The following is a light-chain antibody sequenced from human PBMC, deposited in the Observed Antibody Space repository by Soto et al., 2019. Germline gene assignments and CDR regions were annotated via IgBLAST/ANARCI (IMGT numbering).Light chain of an antibody. J-gene: IGLJ3*02. CDR2: EVS. Sequence: QSVLTQPASVSGSPGQSITISCTGTSSDVGGYNFVSWYQQHPGKVPKLMIYEVSKRPSGVSNRFSGSKSGNTASLTISGLQAEDEADYYCCSYAGSPHWVVGGGTKLTVL. CDR1: SSDVGGYNF. V-gene: IGLV2-23*02. CDR3: CSYAGSPHWV.